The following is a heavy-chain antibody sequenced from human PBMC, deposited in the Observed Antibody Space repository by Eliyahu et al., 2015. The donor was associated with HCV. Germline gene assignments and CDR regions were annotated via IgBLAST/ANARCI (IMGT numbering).Heavy chain of an antibody. CDR3: ARGASAWYGGGGPGY. J-gene: IGHJ4*02. Sequence: QVQLVESGGGVVQPGRSXRLSXXASGFXFSSYGMHXVRQAPGKGLGXXAVIWYDGSNKYYADSVKGRFTISRDNSNNTLYLQMNSLRAEDTALYFCARGASAWYGGGGPGYWGQGTLVTVSS. CDR1: GFXFSSYG. CDR2: IWYDGSNK. V-gene: IGHV3-33*01. D-gene: IGHD6-19*01.